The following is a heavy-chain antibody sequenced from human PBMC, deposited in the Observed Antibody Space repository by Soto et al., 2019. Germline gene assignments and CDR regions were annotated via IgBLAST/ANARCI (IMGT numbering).Heavy chain of an antibody. J-gene: IGHJ5*01. CDR2: IFYNGDT. D-gene: IGHD2-2*01. V-gene: IGHV4-59*01. Sequence: PSETLSLTCTVSGASITGSYWSWFRQSPGQGLESIGYIFYNGDTQSNPSLKSRVTISLDTSKKQFSLRLTSVTAADTAIYFCARYARVPDSWSQGIPVTVSS. CDR1: GASITGSY. CDR3: ARYARVPDS.